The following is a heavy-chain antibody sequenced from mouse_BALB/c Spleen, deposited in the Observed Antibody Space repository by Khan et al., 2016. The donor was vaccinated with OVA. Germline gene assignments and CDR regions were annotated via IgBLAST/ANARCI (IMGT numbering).Heavy chain of an antibody. V-gene: IGHV9-1*02. J-gene: IGHJ1*01. CDR2: INTYTGEQ. CDR3: ARWAIYWYFYV. Sequence: QVQLKQSGPELKKPGETVKISCKASGYTFTNYGMKWVKKAPGKGLKWMGWINTYTGEQTYTDDFKGRFALHLETSDSSAYLKINNHKHEDMATYFCARWAIYWYFYVWVALTTVTFSS. CDR1: GYTFTNYG.